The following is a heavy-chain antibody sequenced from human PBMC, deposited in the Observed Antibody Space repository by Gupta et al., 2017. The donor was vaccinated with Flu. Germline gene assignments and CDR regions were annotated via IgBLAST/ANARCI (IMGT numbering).Heavy chain of an antibody. J-gene: IGHJ4*02. D-gene: IGHD1-7*01. CDR1: GGMFNSYV. CDR2: IIPIFGTA. Sequence: QVQLVQSGAEVKKPGSSVKVSCKAFGGMFNSYVLSWVRQAPGQGFEWIGGIIPIFGTADYTQKLQGRVKITTDESTGTVYMELYSLTSEDTAMYYCARLSWEDEVGKNEMNSDYSFGHWGQGTLVTVSS. CDR3: ARLSWEDEVGKNEMNSDYSFGH. V-gene: IGHV1-69*01.